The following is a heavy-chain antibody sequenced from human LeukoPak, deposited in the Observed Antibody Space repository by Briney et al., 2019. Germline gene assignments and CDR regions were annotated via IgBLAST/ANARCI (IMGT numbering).Heavy chain of an antibody. CDR1: GGSVSSGSYY. Sequence: SETLSLTCTVSGGSVSSGSYYWSRIRQPPGKGLEWIGYIYYSGSTNYNPSLKSRVTISVDTSKNQFSLKLSSVTAADTAVYYCARDPEPDYYGSGRGFGMDVWGKGTTVTVSS. CDR2: IYYSGST. D-gene: IGHD3-10*01. V-gene: IGHV4-61*01. CDR3: ARDPEPDYYGSGRGFGMDV. J-gene: IGHJ6*04.